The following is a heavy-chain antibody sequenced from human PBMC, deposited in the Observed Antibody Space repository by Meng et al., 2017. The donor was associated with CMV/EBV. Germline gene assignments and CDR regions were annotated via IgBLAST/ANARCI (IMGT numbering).Heavy chain of an antibody. CDR1: GFVFSRYG. CDR2: IRNDGSNK. V-gene: IGHV3-30*02. D-gene: IGHD2-15*01. J-gene: IGHJ4*02. Sequence: GGSLRLSCAASGFVFSRYGMHWVRQAPGNGLEWVAFIRNDGSNKYYADSVKGRFTISRDDSKNTLYLQMNSLRAEDTAVYYCARGVRTIQAAEYDYWGQGTLVTVSS. CDR3: ARGVRTIQAAEYDY.